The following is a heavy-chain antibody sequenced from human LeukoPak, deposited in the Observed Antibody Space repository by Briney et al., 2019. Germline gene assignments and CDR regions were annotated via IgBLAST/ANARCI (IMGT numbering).Heavy chain of an antibody. CDR2: IYSGGST. V-gene: IGHV3-66*01. CDR1: GFTFSDYY. Sequence: PGGSLRLSCAASGFTFSDYYMSWIRQAPGKGLEWVSVIYSGGSTYYADSVKGRFTISRDNSKNTLYLQMNSLRAEDTAVYYCARYSSPHFDYWGQGTLVTVSS. J-gene: IGHJ4*02. D-gene: IGHD5-18*01. CDR3: ARYSSPHFDY.